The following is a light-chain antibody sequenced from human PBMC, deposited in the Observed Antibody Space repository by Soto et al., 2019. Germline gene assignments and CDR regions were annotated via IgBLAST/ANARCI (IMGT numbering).Light chain of an antibody. Sequence: QSVLTQPPSVSEAPRQRVTISCSGSSSNIGNNVVNWYQLLPGKAPKLLIYYNDLLPSGVSDRFSGSKSGTSASLAISGLQSEDEGDYYCADWDDSLNGWVFRGGTPLTVL. V-gene: IGLV1-36*01. CDR2: YND. CDR3: ADWDDSLNGWV. CDR1: SSNIGNNV. J-gene: IGLJ3*02.